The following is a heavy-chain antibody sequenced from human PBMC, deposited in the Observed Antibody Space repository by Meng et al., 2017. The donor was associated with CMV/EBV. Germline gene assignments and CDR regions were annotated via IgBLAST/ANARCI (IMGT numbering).Heavy chain of an antibody. D-gene: IGHD6-6*01. CDR1: GFTFSSYG. V-gene: IGHV3-30*02. CDR3: AKRPFSYSSSPY. Sequence: GGSLRLSCAASGFTFSSYGIHWVRQAPGKGLEWVAFIRYDGSNKYYADSVKGRFTISRDNSKNTLYLQMNSLRAEDTAVYYCAKRPFSYSSSPYWGQGTLVTVSS. CDR2: IRYDGSNK. J-gene: IGHJ4*02.